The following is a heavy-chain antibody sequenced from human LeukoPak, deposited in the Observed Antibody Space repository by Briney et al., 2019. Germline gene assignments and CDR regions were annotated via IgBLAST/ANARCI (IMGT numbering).Heavy chain of an antibody. V-gene: IGHV3-64D*06. CDR3: ACAYNYGSSFDF. J-gene: IGHJ4*02. CDR1: GFTFSSYA. D-gene: IGHD3-10*01. Sequence: GGSLRLSCSASGFTFSSYAMHWVRQAPGKGLEYVSSIGRNGDSTYYADSVKGRFTISRDNSKNTLYLQMNSLRDEDTAVYDCACAYNYGSSFDFWGQGTLVTVSS. CDR2: IGRNGDST.